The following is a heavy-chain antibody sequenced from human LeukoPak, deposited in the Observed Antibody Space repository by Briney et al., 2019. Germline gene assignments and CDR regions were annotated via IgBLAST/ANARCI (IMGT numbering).Heavy chain of an antibody. D-gene: IGHD3-22*01. Sequence: GGSLRLSCAASGFTVSSNYMSWVRQAPGKGLEWVSVIYSGGSTYYADSVKGRFTISRDNSKSTLYFQMNSLRAEDTAVYYCARASYYARDYFDYWGQGTLVTVSS. CDR1: GFTVSSNY. CDR3: ARASYYARDYFDY. CDR2: IYSGGST. V-gene: IGHV3-53*01. J-gene: IGHJ4*02.